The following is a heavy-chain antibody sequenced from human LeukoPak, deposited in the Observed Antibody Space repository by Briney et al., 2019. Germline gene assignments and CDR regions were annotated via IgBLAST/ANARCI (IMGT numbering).Heavy chain of an antibody. V-gene: IGHV4-38-2*02. D-gene: IGHD3-10*01. J-gene: IGHJ4*02. CDR2: VYHVGTT. CDR1: GYSISNGYF. CDR3: ARTYYGSGSRLPDY. Sequence: SETLSLTCSVSGYSISNGYFWGWIRQPPGKGLEWIGVYHVGTTDYNPSLKSRVTISVDRSKNQMSLRLSPVTAADTAVYYCARTYYGSGSRLPDYWGQGTLVTVSS.